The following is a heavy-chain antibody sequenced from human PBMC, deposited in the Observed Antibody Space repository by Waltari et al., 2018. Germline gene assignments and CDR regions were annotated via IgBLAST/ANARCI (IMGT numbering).Heavy chain of an antibody. D-gene: IGHD3-22*01. CDR1: GYSFTSYW. CDR2: TYPGDSET. CDR3: ARRPYYYDSSGHAFDI. J-gene: IGHJ3*02. V-gene: IGHV5-51*03. Sequence: EVQLVQSGAEVKKPGESLKISCKGSGYSFTSYWIGWVRQMPGKGLEWVWITYPGDSETRYSPSFQGQVTISADKSISTAYLQWSSLKASDTAMYYCARRPYYYDSSGHAFDIWGQGTMVTVSS.